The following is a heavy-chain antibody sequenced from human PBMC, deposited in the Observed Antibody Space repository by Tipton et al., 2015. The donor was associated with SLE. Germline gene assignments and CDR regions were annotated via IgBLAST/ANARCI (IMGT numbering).Heavy chain of an antibody. CDR1: GFTFSRYA. D-gene: IGHD4-17*01. CDR3: ARTSKYGDYFDY. V-gene: IGHV3-23*01. J-gene: IGHJ4*02. CDR2: INNSGGNT. Sequence: SLRLSCAASGFTFSRYAMNWVRQAPGKGLEWVSGINNSGGNTYYADSVKGRFTISRDNSKNTLYLQMNSLRAEDTAVYYCARTSKYGDYFDYWGQGTLVTVSS.